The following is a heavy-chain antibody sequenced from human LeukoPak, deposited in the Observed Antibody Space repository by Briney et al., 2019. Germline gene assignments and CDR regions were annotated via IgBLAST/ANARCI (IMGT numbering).Heavy chain of an antibody. CDR1: GFTFSSYS. V-gene: IGHV3-21*01. Sequence: GGSLRLSCAASGFTFSSYSMNWVRQAPGKGLEWVSSISSSSSYIYYADSVKGRFTISRDNAKNSLYLQMNSLRAEDTAVYYWCGKSWVVITSSKALDQRGQGTLVTVSS. CDR2: ISSSSSYI. CDR3: CGKSWVVITSSKALDQ. D-gene: IGHD3-10*01. J-gene: IGHJ4*01.